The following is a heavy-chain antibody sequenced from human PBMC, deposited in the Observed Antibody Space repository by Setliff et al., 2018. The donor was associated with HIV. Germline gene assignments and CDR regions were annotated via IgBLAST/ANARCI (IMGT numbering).Heavy chain of an antibody. J-gene: IGHJ4*02. CDR1: GYTFTSYA. V-gene: IGHV1-3*01. D-gene: IGHD1-26*01. CDR3: ARVEWEPDGHYFAY. Sequence: ASVKVSCKASGYTFTSYAIHWVRQAPGQRLEWMGWITVGDGNTKYSQKFQGRVTITRDTSASTAYMELSSLRSEDTAVYYCARVEWEPDGHYFAYWGQGTLVTVS. CDR2: ITVGDGNT.